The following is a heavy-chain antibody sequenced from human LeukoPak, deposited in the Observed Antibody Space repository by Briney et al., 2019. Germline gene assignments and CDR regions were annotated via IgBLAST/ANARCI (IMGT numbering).Heavy chain of an antibody. CDR1: GGSISSGGYS. J-gene: IGHJ5*02. D-gene: IGHD3-10*01. V-gene: IGHV4-30-2*01. CDR3: ARVKGGYGSGSYWFHP. CDR2: IYHSGST. Sequence: SSETLSLTCAVSGGSISSGGYSWSWIRQPPGKGLEWIGYIYHSGSTYYNPSLKSRVTISVDRSKNQFSLKLSSVTAADTAMYYCARVKGGYGSGSYWFHPWGQGTLVTVSS.